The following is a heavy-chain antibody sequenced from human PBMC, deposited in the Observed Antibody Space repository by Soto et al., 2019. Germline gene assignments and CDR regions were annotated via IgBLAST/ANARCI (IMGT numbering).Heavy chain of an antibody. D-gene: IGHD3-22*01. CDR3: ARGRGRRYYDSSGYYLIYFQH. CDR2: INHSGST. CDR1: GGSFSGYY. J-gene: IGHJ1*01. Sequence: SETRSLTCAVYGGSFSGYYWSWIRQPPGKGLEWIGEINHSGSTNYNPSLKSRVTISVDTSKNQFSLKLSSVTAADTAVYYCARGRGRRYYDSSGYYLIYFQHWGQGTLVT. V-gene: IGHV4-34*01.